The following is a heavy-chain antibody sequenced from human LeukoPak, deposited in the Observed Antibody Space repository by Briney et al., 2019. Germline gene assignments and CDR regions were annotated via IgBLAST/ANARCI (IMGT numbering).Heavy chain of an antibody. CDR3: ARGISAPMVPDY. D-gene: IGHD3-10*01. J-gene: IGHJ4*02. CDR1: GYSFTDYY. Sequence: ASVKVSCKASGYSFTDYYMHWVRQAPGQGLEWMGWINPNSGGSSSAQIFRGRVTLTRDTSISTVYMEVSGLRSDDTAVYYCARGISAPMVPDYWGQGTLVTVSS. V-gene: IGHV1-2*02. CDR2: INPNSGGS.